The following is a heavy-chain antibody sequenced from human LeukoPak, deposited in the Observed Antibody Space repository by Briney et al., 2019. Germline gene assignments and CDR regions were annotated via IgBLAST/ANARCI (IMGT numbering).Heavy chain of an antibody. CDR3: AKATYSSSWSDFDY. CDR2: ISGSGGST. J-gene: IGHJ4*02. D-gene: IGHD6-13*01. Sequence: PGGALRLSCAASGFIFSSYGMNWVRQAPGKGLEWVSAISGSGGSTYYADSVKGRFTISRDNSKNTLYLQMNSLRAEDTAVYYCAKATYSSSWSDFDYWGQGTLVTVSS. V-gene: IGHV3-23*01. CDR1: GFIFSSYG.